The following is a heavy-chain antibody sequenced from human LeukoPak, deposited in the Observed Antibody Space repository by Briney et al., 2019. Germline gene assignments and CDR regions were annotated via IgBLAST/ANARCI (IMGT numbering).Heavy chain of an antibody. D-gene: IGHD6-19*01. V-gene: IGHV3-15*01. CDR1: GFTFSSYG. CDR3: TTDPIHSGWYGEEYGFDY. J-gene: IGHJ4*02. Sequence: PGGSLRLSCAASGFTFSSYGMHWVRQAPGKGLEWVGRIKSKTDGGTTDYAAPVKGRFTISRDDSKNTLYLQMNSLKTEDTAVYYCTTDPIHSGWYGEEYGFDYWGQGTLVTVSS. CDR2: IKSKTDGGTT.